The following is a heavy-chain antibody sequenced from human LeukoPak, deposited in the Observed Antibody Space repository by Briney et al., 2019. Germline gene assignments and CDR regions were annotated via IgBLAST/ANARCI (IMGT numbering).Heavy chain of an antibody. V-gene: IGHV3-21*01. Sequence: KPGGSLRLSCAASGFTFSSYSMNWVRQAPGKGLEWVSSISSSSSYIYYADSVKGRFTISRDNAKNSLYLQMNSLRAEDTAVYYCARSQWLATPDYVDYWGQGTLVTVCS. CDR3: ARSQWLATPDYVDY. CDR1: GFTFSSYS. J-gene: IGHJ4*02. D-gene: IGHD6-19*01. CDR2: ISSSSSYI.